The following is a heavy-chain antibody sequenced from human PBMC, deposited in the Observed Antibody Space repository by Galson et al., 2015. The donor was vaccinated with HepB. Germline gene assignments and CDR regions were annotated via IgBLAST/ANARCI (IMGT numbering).Heavy chain of an antibody. CDR3: ARDFYSSGWEPYAFDI. D-gene: IGHD6-19*01. J-gene: IGHJ3*02. V-gene: IGHV3-66*02. CDR1: GFTVSSNY. CDR2: IYAGGST. Sequence: LRLSCAASGFTVSSNYMNWVRQAPGKGLEWVSVIYAGGSTYYYADSVKGRFTISRDNSKNTLYLQMNSLRAEDTAVYYCARDFYSSGWEPYAFDIWGQGTMVTVSS.